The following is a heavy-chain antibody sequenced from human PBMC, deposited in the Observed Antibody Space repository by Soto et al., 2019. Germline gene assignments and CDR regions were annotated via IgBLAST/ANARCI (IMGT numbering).Heavy chain of an antibody. J-gene: IGHJ6*03. CDR1: GFTFSSYW. D-gene: IGHD6-25*01. Sequence: GGSLRLSCAASGFTFSSYWMHWVRQAPGKGLVWVSRINSDGSSTSYADSVKGRFTISRDNAKNTLYLQMNSLRAEDTAVYYCARDGYSSGYYYYMDVWGKGTTVTVSS. CDR3: ARDGYSSGYYYYMDV. CDR2: INSDGSST. V-gene: IGHV3-74*01.